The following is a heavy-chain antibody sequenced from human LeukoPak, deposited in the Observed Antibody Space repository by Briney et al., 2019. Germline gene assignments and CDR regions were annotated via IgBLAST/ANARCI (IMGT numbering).Heavy chain of an antibody. CDR1: GFTFSSYG. V-gene: IGHV3-74*01. CDR2: INSDGSSA. J-gene: IGHJ6*02. CDR3: AKENYYSGMDV. Sequence: PGGSLRLSCAASGFTFSSYGMQWVRQAPGKGLVWVSRINSDGSSASYADSVKGRFTISRDNAKNTLYLQMNSLRAEDTAVYYCAKENYYSGMDVWGQGTTVTVSS.